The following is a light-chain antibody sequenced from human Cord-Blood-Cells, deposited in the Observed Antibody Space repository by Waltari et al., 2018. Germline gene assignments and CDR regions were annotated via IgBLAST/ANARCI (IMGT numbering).Light chain of an antibody. CDR1: SSNIRAGFD. V-gene: IGLV1-40*01. J-gene: IGLJ1*01. CDR2: GNS. CDR3: QSYDSSLSGYV. Sequence: QSLLTHPPSVSGAPGQRVTISCTGSSSNIRAGFDVHWYQQLPGAAPKLLIYGNSNRPSGVPDRFSGSKSGTSASLTITGLQAEDEADYYCQSYDSSLSGYVFGTGTKVTVL.